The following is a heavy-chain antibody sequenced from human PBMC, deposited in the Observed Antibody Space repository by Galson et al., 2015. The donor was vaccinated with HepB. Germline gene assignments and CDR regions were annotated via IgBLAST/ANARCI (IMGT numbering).Heavy chain of an antibody. CDR3: ARAIVGDFLFDY. Sequence: SLRLSCAASGFTFSTYSMNWARQAPGKGLEWVSSISSSSGHIYYADSVKGRFTISRDNAKNSLYLQMNSLRAEDTAVYYCARAIVGDFLFDYWGQGTLVTVSS. J-gene: IGHJ4*02. V-gene: IGHV3-21*01. CDR1: GFTFSTYS. D-gene: IGHD1-26*01. CDR2: ISSSSGHI.